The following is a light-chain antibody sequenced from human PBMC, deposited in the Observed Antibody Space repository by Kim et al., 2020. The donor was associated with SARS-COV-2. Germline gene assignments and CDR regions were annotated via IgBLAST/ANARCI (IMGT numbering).Light chain of an antibody. CDR3: SAWDGSLSAWV. CDR1: SNNIGNQG. CDR2: RNN. Sequence: QAGLTQPPSVSKALGQTATLTCTGNSNNIGNQGAAWLQQHQGHPPKLLSYRNNNRPSGISERLSASRSGNTASLTITGLQPEDEADYYCSAWDGSLSAWVFGGGTQLTVL. J-gene: IGLJ3*02. V-gene: IGLV10-54*01.